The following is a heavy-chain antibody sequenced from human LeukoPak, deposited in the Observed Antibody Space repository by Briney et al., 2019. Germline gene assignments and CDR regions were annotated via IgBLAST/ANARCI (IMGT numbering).Heavy chain of an antibody. D-gene: IGHD6-19*01. CDR3: SRVGSSGWPNYFDS. Sequence: GGSLRLSCAASGFTFSSYDMHWVSQATGKGLEWVSVIGTSGDTYYAGSVKGRFTISRGNAKNSLYLQMNSLTAGDTAVYFCSRVGSSGWPNYFDSWGQGTLVTVSS. V-gene: IGHV3-13*04. J-gene: IGHJ4*02. CDR2: IGTSGDT. CDR1: GFTFSSYD.